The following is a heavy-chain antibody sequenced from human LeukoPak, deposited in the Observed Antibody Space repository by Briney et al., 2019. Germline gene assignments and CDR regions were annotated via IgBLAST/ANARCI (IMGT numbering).Heavy chain of an antibody. V-gene: IGHV3-30*04. CDR1: GFTLSSHA. Sequence: PGGSLRLSCAGSGFTLSSHAFHWVRQAPGKGLEWVAVISADANAKHYTDSVKGRFTISRDNSRNTLYLQMNSLRPEDTAVYYCARGAGAAGGRDYYSDYWGQGMLVTVSS. CDR2: ISADANAK. D-gene: IGHD6-13*01. J-gene: IGHJ4*02. CDR3: ARGAGAAGGRDYYSDY.